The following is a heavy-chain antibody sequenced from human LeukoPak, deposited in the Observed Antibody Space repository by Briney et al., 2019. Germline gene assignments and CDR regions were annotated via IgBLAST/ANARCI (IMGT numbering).Heavy chain of an antibody. CDR1: GGSFSGYY. V-gene: IGHV4-34*01. J-gene: IGHJ6*03. D-gene: IGHD2-15*01. CDR3: ARSLMGYCSGGSCYSRYYMDV. CDR2: INHSGST. Sequence: SETLSLTCAVYGGSFSGYYWSWIRQPPGKGLEWIGEINHSGSTNYNPSLKSRVTISVDTSKNQFSLKLSSVTAADTAVYYCARSLMGYCSGGSCYSRYYMDVWGKGTTVTISS.